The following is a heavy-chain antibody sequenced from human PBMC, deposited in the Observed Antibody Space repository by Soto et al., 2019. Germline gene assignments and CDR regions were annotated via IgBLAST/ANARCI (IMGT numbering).Heavy chain of an antibody. D-gene: IGHD6-19*01. J-gene: IGHJ6*02. CDR3: ATAYSSGWYTVYYYYYGMDV. Sequence: ASVKVSCKASGYTFTSYYMHWVRQAPGQGLEWMGIINPSGGSTSYAQKFQGRVTMTRDPSTSTVYMELSSLRSEDTAVYYCATAYSSGWYTVYYYYYGMDVWGQGTTVTVSS. CDR1: GYTFTSYY. CDR2: INPSGGST. V-gene: IGHV1-46*01.